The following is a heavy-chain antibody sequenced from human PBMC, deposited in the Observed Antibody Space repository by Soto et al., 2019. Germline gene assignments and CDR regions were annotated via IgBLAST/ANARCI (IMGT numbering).Heavy chain of an antibody. V-gene: IGHV4-4*02. J-gene: IGHJ4*02. Sequence: QVQLQESGPGLVKPSGTLSLPCAVSGASISSSNLWSWVGHPPGKGLELIGEISHSGTTNNNTSLKSRVTMAVDKARNQFALQLSSVAAADTAVYYCARRWGEGRVDYWVQGPLVTVSS. CDR2: ISHSGTT. D-gene: IGHD3-10*01. CDR1: GASISSSNL. CDR3: ARRWGEGRVDY.